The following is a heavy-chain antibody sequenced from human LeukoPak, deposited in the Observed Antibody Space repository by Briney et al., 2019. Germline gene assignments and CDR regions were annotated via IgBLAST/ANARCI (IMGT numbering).Heavy chain of an antibody. Sequence: PSETLSLTCTVSGGSISSYYWSWIRQPPGKGLEWIGYIYYSGSTNYNPSLKSRVTISVDTSKNQFSLKLSSVTAADTAVYYCARATRRWGQGTLVTVSS. CDR1: GGSISSYY. J-gene: IGHJ4*02. V-gene: IGHV4-59*01. CDR2: IYYSGST. CDR3: ARATRR.